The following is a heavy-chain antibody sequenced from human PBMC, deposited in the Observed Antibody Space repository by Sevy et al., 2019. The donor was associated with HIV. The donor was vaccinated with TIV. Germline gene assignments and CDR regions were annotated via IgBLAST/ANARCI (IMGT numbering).Heavy chain of an antibody. CDR3: ARDRVGVTMAYYYGMDV. J-gene: IGHJ6*02. CDR2: INPNSGGT. Sequence: ASVKVSCKASGYTFTGYYMHWVRQAPGQGLEWMGWINPNSGGTNYAQKFQGWVTMTRDTSISTAYMELSRLRSDDTVVYYCARDRVGVTMAYYYGMDVWGQGTTVTVSS. V-gene: IGHV1-2*04. CDR1: GYTFTGYY. D-gene: IGHD4-4*01.